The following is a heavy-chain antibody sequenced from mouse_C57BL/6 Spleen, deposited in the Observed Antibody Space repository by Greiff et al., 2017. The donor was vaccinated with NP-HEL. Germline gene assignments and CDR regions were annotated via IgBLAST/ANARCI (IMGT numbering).Heavy chain of an antibody. D-gene: IGHD2-4*01. CDR3: TRGTMIRTAVDY. Sequence: QVQLQQSGAELVRPGASVTLSCKASGYTFTDYEMHWVKQTPVHGLEWIGAIDPETGGTAYNQKFKGKAILTADKSSSTAYMELRSLTSEDSAVYYCTRGTMIRTAVDYWGQGTTLTVSS. V-gene: IGHV1-15*01. CDR2: IDPETGGT. CDR1: GYTFTDYE. J-gene: IGHJ2*01.